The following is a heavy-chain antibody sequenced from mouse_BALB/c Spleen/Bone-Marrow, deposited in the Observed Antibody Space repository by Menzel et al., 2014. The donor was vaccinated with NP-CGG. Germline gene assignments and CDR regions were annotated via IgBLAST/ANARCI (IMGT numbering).Heavy chain of an antibody. V-gene: IGHV1-15*01. CDR1: GFTFTDYD. Sequence: VQRVESGAELVRPGASVKLSCKALGFTFTDYDMHWVKQTPVHGLEWIGTIHPGSGGTAYNQKFKGKATLTADKSPSTAYMELSSLTSEDSAVYYCTREKVGDFDYWGQGTTLTVSS. J-gene: IGHJ2*01. CDR3: TREKVGDFDY. CDR2: IHPGSGGT.